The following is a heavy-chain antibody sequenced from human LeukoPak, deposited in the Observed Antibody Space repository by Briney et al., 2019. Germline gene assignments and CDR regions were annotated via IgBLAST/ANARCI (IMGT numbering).Heavy chain of an antibody. CDR2: ISGSGGST. D-gene: IGHD2-15*01. V-gene: IGHV3-23*01. Sequence: GGSLRLSCAASGFTFSSYAMSWVRQAPGNGLEWVSAISGSGGSTYYADSVKGRFTISRDNSKNTLYLQMNSLRAEDTAVHYYAKVPRTRIVVVVAAPVYYFDYWGQGTLVTVSS. J-gene: IGHJ4*02. CDR1: GFTFSSYA. CDR3: AKVPRTRIVVVVAAPVYYFDY.